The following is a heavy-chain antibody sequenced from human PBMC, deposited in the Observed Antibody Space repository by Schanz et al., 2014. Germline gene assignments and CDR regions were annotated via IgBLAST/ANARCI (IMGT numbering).Heavy chain of an antibody. D-gene: IGHD3-22*01. V-gene: IGHV3-23*01. J-gene: IGHJ4*02. CDR1: GFTFSNHA. Sequence: EVHLLESGGGLVQPGGSLRLSCAASGFTFSNHALSWVRQAPGKGLEWVSGIGGSGDSTHYADSVKGRFIISRDNSKNTLYLQMNSLRTEDTAVYFCAKSYDTSGYSGFDYWGQGTLXTVSS. CDR3: AKSYDTSGYSGFDY. CDR2: IGGSGDST.